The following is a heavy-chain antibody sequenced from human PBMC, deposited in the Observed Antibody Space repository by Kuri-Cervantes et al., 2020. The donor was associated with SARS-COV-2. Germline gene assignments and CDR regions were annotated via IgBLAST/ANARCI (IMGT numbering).Heavy chain of an antibody. V-gene: IGHV1-2*02. Sequence: ASVKVSCKTSGYTFTGHYMHWVRQAPGQGLEWMGWINPNNVITNYAQNFQGRVTMTRDTSISTAYMELSSLGSDDTAIYYCARQLGDGINYYFDYWGQGALVTVSS. CDR1: GYTFTGHY. J-gene: IGHJ4*02. CDR3: ARQLGDGINYYFDY. D-gene: IGHD1-1*01. CDR2: INPNNVIT.